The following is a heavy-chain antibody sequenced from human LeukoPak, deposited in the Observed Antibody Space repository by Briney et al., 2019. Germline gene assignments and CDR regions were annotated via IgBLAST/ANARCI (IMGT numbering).Heavy chain of an antibody. J-gene: IGHJ6*02. V-gene: IGHV3-53*04. CDR3: AYESSGSLGNYYYGMDV. CDR1: GFTVSSNY. Sequence: GGSLRLSCAASGFTVSSNYMSWVRQAPGKGLEWVSVIYSGGSTYYADSVKGRFTISRHNSKNTLYLQMNSLRAEDTAVYYCAYESSGSLGNYYYGMDVWGQGTTVTVSS. CDR2: IYSGGST. D-gene: IGHD3-22*01.